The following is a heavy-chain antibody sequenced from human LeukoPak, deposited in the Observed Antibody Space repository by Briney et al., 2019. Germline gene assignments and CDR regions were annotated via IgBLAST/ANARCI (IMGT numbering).Heavy chain of an antibody. Sequence: GEALKISCKGSGYSFTNYWIGWVRQMPGKSLEWMGIVFPRDSGTRYSPSFQGQVTISADKSISTAYLQWSSLKASDTAMFYCTRHTDIYASPDYWGQGTLVTVSS. CDR2: VFPRDSGT. V-gene: IGHV5-51*01. CDR3: TRHTDIYASPDY. CDR1: GYSFTNYW. J-gene: IGHJ4*02. D-gene: IGHD3-10*01.